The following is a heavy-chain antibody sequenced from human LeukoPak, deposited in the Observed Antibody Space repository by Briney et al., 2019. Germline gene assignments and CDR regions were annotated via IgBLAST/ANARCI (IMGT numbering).Heavy chain of an antibody. J-gene: IGHJ4*02. CDR2: ISSSGSTI. CDR1: GFTLSSYE. Sequence: GGSLRLSCAASGFTLSSYEMNWVRQAPGKGLEWVSYISSSGSTIYYADSVKGRFTISRDNAKNSLYLQMNSLRAEDTAVYYCARDLFSEIPIAVAASGVDYWGQGTLVTVSS. V-gene: IGHV3-48*03. D-gene: IGHD6-19*01. CDR3: ARDLFSEIPIAVAASGVDY.